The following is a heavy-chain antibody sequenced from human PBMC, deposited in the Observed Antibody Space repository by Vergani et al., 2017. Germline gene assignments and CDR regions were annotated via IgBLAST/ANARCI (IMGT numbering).Heavy chain of an antibody. V-gene: IGHV4-59*01. Sequence: QVQLQESGPGLVKPSETLSLTCTVSGGSISSYYWSWIRQPPGKGLEWIGYIYYSGSTNYNPSLKSRVTISVDMSKNQFSLKWSSVTAADTSVYYCARNPYCGGDCDSDAFDIWGQGTMVTVSS. CDR3: ARNPYCGGDCDSDAFDI. CDR1: GGSISSYY. D-gene: IGHD2-21*02. J-gene: IGHJ3*02. CDR2: IYYSGST.